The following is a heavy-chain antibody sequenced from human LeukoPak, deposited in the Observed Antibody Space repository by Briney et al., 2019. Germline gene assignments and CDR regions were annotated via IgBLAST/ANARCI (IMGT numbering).Heavy chain of an antibody. V-gene: IGHV4-59*11. CDR1: GGSLSGHY. CDR2: IYYTGTT. CDR3: ARFSWGCSTASCYLTN. D-gene: IGHD2-2*01. J-gene: IGHJ4*02. Sequence: SETLSLTCTVGGGSLSGHYWGWLRQPPGKGLELVGHIYYTGTTFYNPSLNSRITITLDTSRNQFSLRLTSVIAADTAVYYCARFSWGCSTASCYLTNWGQGTLVTVSS.